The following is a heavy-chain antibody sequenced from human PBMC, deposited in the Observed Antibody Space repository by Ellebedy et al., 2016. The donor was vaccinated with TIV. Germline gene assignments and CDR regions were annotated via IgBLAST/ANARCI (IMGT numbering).Heavy chain of an antibody. J-gene: IGHJ5*02. CDR3: AREVGSYWGDNWFDP. V-gene: IGHV5-10-1*01. D-gene: IGHD1-26*01. CDR1: GYSFTSYW. Sequence: GESLKISXKGSGYSFTSYWISWVRQMPGKGLEWMGRIDPSDSYTNYSPSFQGHVTISADKSISAAYLQWSSLKASDTAMYYCAREVGSYWGDNWFDPWGQGTLATVSS. CDR2: IDPSDSYT.